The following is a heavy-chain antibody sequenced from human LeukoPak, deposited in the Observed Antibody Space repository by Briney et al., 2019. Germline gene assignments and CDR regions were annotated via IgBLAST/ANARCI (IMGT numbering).Heavy chain of an antibody. J-gene: IGHJ3*02. CDR2: ISYDGSNK. CDR1: GFTFSSYA. CDR3: AKAATGSRNAFDI. Sequence: GGSLRLSCAASGFTFSSYAMHWVRQAPGKGLEWVAVISYDGSNKYYADSVKGRFTISRDNSKNTLYLQMNSLRAEDTAVYSCAKAATGSRNAFDIWGQGTMVTVSS. V-gene: IGHV3-30-3*01. D-gene: IGHD6-13*01.